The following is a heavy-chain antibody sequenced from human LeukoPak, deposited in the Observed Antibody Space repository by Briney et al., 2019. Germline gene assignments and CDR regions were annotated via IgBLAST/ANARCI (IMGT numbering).Heavy chain of an antibody. CDR1: GFTFSDYY. D-gene: IGHD6-13*01. V-gene: IGHV3-11*01. Sequence: PGGSLRLSCAASGFTFSDYYMSWIRQAPGKGLEWVSYISSSGSTIYYADSVKGRFTISRDNAKNSLYLQMNSLRAEDTAVYYCARDRSGSWSKSLPLDVWGKGTTVAVSS. CDR3: ARDRSGSWSKSLPLDV. CDR2: ISSSGSTI. J-gene: IGHJ6*04.